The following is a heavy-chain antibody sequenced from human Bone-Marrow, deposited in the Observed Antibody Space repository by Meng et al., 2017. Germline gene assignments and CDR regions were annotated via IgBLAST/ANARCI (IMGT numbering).Heavy chain of an antibody. CDR1: GFTFSSYA. CDR2: ISGSGGST. D-gene: IGHD3-22*01. CDR3: AKFYYDSSGYYPK. Sequence: GRLVGSGGGLVKPGGSLGLSCAAFGFTFSSYAMSWVRQAPGKGLEWVSAISGSGGSTYYADSVKGRFTISRDNSKNTLYLQMNSLRAEDTAVYYCAKFYYDSSGYYPKWGQGTLVTVSS. J-gene: IGHJ1*01. V-gene: IGHV3-23*04.